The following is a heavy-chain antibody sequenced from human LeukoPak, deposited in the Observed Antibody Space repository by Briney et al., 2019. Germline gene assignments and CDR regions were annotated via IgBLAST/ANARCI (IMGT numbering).Heavy chain of an antibody. V-gene: IGHV3-48*03. CDR3: ARGYRYGLDD. CDR2: IGSSATAI. J-gene: IGHJ4*02. CDR1: GFILSSYE. Sequence: PGGSLRLSCAASGFILSSYEMNWVRQAPGKGLEWVSYIGSSATAIYYADSVKGRFTISRDSAKNSLYLQMNSLRGEDTAVYYCARGYRYGLDDWGQGTLVTVSS. D-gene: IGHD5-18*01.